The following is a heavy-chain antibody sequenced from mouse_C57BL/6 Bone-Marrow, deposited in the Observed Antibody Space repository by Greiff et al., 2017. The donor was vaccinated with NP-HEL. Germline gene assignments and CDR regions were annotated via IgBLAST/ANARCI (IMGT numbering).Heavy chain of an antibody. CDR1: GYAFSSPW. V-gene: IGHV1-82*01. Sequence: VQLQQSGPELVKPGASVKISCKASGYAFSSPWMNWVKQRPGKGLEWIGRIYPGDGDTNYNGKFKGKATLTADKSSSTAYMQLSSLTSEDSAVYFCARLSLYCWGQGTTLTVSS. J-gene: IGHJ2*01. CDR2: IYPGDGDT. D-gene: IGHD1-3*01. CDR3: ARLSLYC.